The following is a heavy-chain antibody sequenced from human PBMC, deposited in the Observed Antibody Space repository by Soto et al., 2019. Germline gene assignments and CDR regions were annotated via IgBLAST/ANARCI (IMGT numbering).Heavy chain of an antibody. Sequence: ASVKVSCKASGYTFTSYDINWVRQATGQGLEWMGWMNPNSGNTGYAQKFQGRVTMTRSTSISTAYMELSSLRSEDTAVYYCARGTPSSGWYLGGFITGDYYYGMDVWGQGTTVTVSS. CDR3: ARGTPSSGWYLGGFITGDYYYGMDV. D-gene: IGHD6-19*01. V-gene: IGHV1-8*01. J-gene: IGHJ6*02. CDR1: GYTFTSYD. CDR2: MNPNSGNT.